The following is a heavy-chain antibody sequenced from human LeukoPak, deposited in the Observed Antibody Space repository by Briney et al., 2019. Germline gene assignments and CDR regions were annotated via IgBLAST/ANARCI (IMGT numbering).Heavy chain of an antibody. CDR1: GYSISSGYF. CDR2: IYHSGST. V-gene: IGHV4-38-2*02. D-gene: IGHD2-15*01. J-gene: IGHJ3*02. CDR3: ARSDSVGALDAFDI. Sequence: PSETLSLTCTVSGYSISSGYFWGWIRQPPGKGLEWIGSIYHSGSTYYNPSLKSLINISVDTSKNQFSLKLSSVTAADTAVYYCARSDSVGALDAFDIWGQGTMVTVSS.